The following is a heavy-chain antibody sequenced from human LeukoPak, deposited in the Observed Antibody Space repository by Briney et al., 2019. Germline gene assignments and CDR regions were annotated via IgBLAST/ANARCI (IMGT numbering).Heavy chain of an antibody. V-gene: IGHV1-69*05. CDR3: ARERGTDGYNYYYYMDV. CDR1: GGTLSSYA. CDR2: IIPIFGTA. D-gene: IGHD5-24*01. Sequence: SVKVSCKASGGTLSSYAISWVRQAPGQGLEWMGGIIPIFGTANYAQKFQGRVTITTDESTSTAYMELSSLRSEDTAVYYCARERGTDGYNYYYYMDVWGKGTTVTVSS. J-gene: IGHJ6*03.